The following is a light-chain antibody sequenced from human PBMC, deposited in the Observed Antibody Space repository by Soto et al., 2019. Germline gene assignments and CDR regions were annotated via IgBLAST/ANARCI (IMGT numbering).Light chain of an antibody. V-gene: IGLV2-14*01. CDR1: SSNVGGYKS. CDR3: TSYTSSTNTPVI. Sequence: QSALTQPASVSGSPGQSITISCAGTSSNVGGYKSVSWYQQHPGKAPKLMIYDVSERPSGVSNRFSGSKSGNTASLTISGLQAEDEADYYCTSYTSSTNTPVIFGGVTKLTVL. CDR2: DVS. J-gene: IGLJ2*01.